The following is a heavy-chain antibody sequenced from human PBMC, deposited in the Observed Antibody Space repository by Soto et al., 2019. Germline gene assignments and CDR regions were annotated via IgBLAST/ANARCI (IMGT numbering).Heavy chain of an antibody. J-gene: IGHJ4*02. V-gene: IGHV1-69*13. CDR1: GGTFSSYA. CDR2: IIPIFGTA. Sequence: SVKVSCKASGGTFSSYAISWVRQAPGQGLEWMGGIIPIFGTANYAQKFQGRVTITADESTSTAYMELSSLRSEDTAVYYCASTPGDTLLFDYWGQGTLVTVSS. D-gene: IGHD4-17*01. CDR3: ASTPGDTLLFDY.